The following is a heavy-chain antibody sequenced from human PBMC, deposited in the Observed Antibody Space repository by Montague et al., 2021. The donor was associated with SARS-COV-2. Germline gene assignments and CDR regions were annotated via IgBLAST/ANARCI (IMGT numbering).Heavy chain of an antibody. CDR3: VRPLWFGDSDYYFES. J-gene: IGHJ4*02. Sequence: SLRLSCAASGFTFRSYWVHWVRQVPGRGLVWVSRIRPDGTSTHYSASVXGRFVISRDNAKNTLSLEMTNLRVDDTAIYYCVRPLWFGDSDYYFESWGQGTLVSVSS. CDR1: GFTFRSYW. D-gene: IGHD3-10*01. CDR2: IRPDGTST. V-gene: IGHV3-74*01.